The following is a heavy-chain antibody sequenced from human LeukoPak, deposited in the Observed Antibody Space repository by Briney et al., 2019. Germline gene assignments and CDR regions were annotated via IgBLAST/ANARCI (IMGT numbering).Heavy chain of an antibody. J-gene: IGHJ6*02. Sequence: PSETLSLTCTVSGGSISSYYWSWIRQPPGKGLEWIGYIYDSGSTNYNLSLKSRVTISVDTSKNQFSLKLSSVTAADTAVYYCARVGGTNYYYYGMDVWGQGTTVTVSS. CDR2: IYDSGST. V-gene: IGHV4-59*01. D-gene: IGHD1-1*01. CDR1: GGSISSYY. CDR3: ARVGGTNYYYYGMDV.